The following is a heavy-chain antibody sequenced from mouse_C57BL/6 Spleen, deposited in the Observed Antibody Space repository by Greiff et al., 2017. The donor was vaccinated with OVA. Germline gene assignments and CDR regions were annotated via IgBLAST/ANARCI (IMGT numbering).Heavy chain of an antibody. CDR3: ARSGGSSGYFFAY. CDR2: IYPGSGST. CDR1: GYTFTSYW. J-gene: IGHJ3*01. V-gene: IGHV1-55*01. D-gene: IGHD3-2*02. Sequence: QVQLQQPGAELVKPGASVKMSCKASGYTFTSYWITWVKQRPGQGLEWIRDIYPGSGSTNYNEKFKSKATLTVDTSSSTAYMQLSSLTSEDSAVYYCARSGGSSGYFFAYWGQGTLVTVSA.